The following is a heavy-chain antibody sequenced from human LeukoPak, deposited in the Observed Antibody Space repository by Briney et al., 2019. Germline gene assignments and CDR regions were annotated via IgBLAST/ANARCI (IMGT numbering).Heavy chain of an antibody. V-gene: IGHV4-34*01. CDR1: GFTFSDYY. D-gene: IGHD3-22*01. J-gene: IGHJ4*02. Sequence: LRLSCAASGFTFSDYYMSWIRQPPGKGLEWIGEINHSGSTNYNPSLKSRVAISVDTSKNQFSLKLSSVTAADTAVYYCARTRTQYYYDSSGYYSGYYFDYWGQGTLVTVSS. CDR2: INHSGST. CDR3: ARTRTQYYYDSSGYYSGYYFDY.